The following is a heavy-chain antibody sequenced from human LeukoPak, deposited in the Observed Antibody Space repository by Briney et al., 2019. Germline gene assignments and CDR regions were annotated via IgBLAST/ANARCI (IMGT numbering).Heavy chain of an antibody. CDR2: INPNSGDT. CDR1: GYTFTGYY. Sequence: ASVKVSCKASGYTFTGYYMHWVRQAPGQGLEWMGRINPNSGDTNYAQKFQGRVTMTRDTSISTAYMELSRLRSDDTAVYYCARDSYSSSWAPLDYWGQGTLVTVSS. V-gene: IGHV1-2*06. D-gene: IGHD6-13*01. CDR3: ARDSYSSSWAPLDY. J-gene: IGHJ4*02.